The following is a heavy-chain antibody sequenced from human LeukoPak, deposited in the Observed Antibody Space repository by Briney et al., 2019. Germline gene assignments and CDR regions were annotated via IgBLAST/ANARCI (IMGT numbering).Heavy chain of an antibody. V-gene: IGHV1-2*02. CDR2: INPNSGGT. Sequence: VASVKVSCKASGYTFTGYYMHWVRQAPGQGLEWMGWINPNSGGTNYAQKFQGRVTMTRDTSISTAYMELSRLRSAGTAVYYCARGKWLGGPFDYWGQGTLVTVSS. CDR3: ARGKWLGGPFDY. J-gene: IGHJ4*02. CDR1: GYTFTGYY. D-gene: IGHD6-19*01.